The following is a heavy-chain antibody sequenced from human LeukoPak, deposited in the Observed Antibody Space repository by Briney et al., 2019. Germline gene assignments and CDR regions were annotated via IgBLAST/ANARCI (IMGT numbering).Heavy chain of an antibody. CDR2: ISSSGSTI. D-gene: IGHD6-6*01. Sequence: GGSLRLSCAASGFTFSDYYMSWIRQAPGKGLEWVSYISSSGSTIYYADSVKGRFTISRDNAKNSLYLQMNSLRAEDTAVYYCAREGRAARENYYYYYMDVWGKGTTVTVSS. CDR3: AREGRAARENYYYYYMDV. V-gene: IGHV3-11*04. CDR1: GFTFSDYY. J-gene: IGHJ6*03.